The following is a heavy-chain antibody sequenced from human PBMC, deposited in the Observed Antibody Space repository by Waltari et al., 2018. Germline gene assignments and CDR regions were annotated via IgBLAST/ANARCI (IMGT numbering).Heavy chain of an antibody. CDR1: GYSLSSGYS. J-gene: IGHJ6*02. D-gene: IGHD6-13*01. CDR3: ARDRAIIAAAGYYYYGMDV. CDR2: IYHSGST. Sequence: QVQLQESGPGLVKPSETLSLTCAVSGYSLSSGYSWGWIRQPPGQGLEWIGSIYHSGSTYYNPSLKSRVTISVDTSKNQFSLKLSSVTAADTAVYYCARDRAIIAAAGYYYYGMDVWGQGTTVTVSS. V-gene: IGHV4-38-2*02.